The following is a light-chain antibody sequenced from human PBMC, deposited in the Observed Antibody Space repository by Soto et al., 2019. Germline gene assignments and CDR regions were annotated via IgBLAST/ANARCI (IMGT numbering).Light chain of an antibody. CDR2: GAS. CDR3: QESPRT. J-gene: IGKJ1*01. V-gene: IGKV3-20*01. CDR1: QSVNSNY. Sequence: DIVLTQSPATLSLSPGEGATLSCRASQSVNSNYLAWYQQKRGQAPRLLIYGASSRATGIPDRFSGSGSGTDFTLTISRLEPEDFAVYYCQESPRTFGQGTKVDIK.